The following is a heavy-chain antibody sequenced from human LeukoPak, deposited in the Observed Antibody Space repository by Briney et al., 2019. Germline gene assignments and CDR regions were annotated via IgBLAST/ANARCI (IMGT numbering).Heavy chain of an antibody. Sequence: ASVKVSCKVSGYTLTELSMHWVRQAPGKGLEWMGGFDPEDGETIYAQKFQGRVTMTEDTSTDTAYMELSSLRSEDTAVYYCATNNPPGSGYYYFNAFDIWGQGTMVTVSS. CDR3: ATNNPPGSGYYYFNAFDI. CDR2: FDPEDGET. J-gene: IGHJ3*02. CDR1: GYTLTELS. D-gene: IGHD3-22*01. V-gene: IGHV1-24*01.